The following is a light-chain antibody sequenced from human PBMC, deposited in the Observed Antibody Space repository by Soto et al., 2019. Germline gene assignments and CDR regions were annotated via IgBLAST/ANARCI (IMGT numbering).Light chain of an antibody. Sequence: EIVLTQSPGPLSVSVGETATLSCTASQSVDSSSLAWYQQKPGQAPRLLIYGASNRATGIPDRFSGSGSGTDFTLTISRLEPEDFAVYYCQQYGSSGTLGQGTKVDIK. J-gene: IGKJ1*01. CDR1: QSVDSSS. CDR2: GAS. V-gene: IGKV3-20*01. CDR3: QQYGSSGT.